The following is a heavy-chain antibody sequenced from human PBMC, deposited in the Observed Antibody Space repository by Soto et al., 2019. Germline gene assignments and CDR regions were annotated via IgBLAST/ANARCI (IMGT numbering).Heavy chain of an antibody. V-gene: IGHV4-30-4*01. CDR3: ARTTVTTYIVY. Sequence: SETLSLTCTVSGGSISSGDYYWSWIRQPPGKGLEWIGYIYYSGSTYYNPSLKSRVTISVDTSKNQFSLKLSSVTAADTAVYYCARTTVTTYIVYWGQGTLVTVSS. CDR2: IYYSGST. D-gene: IGHD4-17*01. J-gene: IGHJ4*02. CDR1: GGSISSGDYY.